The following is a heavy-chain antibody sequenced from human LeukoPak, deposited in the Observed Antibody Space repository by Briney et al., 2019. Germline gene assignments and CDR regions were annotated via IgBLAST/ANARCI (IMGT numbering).Heavy chain of an antibody. CDR3: ARAPRGFCSGGSCLDF. Sequence: VASVKVSCKASGYTFTGYYMHWVRQAPGQGLEWMGWINPNSGGTNSAQKFQGRVTMTRDTSISTAYMELSRLRSDDTAVYYCARAPRGFCSGGSCLDFWGQGTLVTVSS. CDR1: GYTFTGYY. D-gene: IGHD2-15*01. V-gene: IGHV1-2*02. J-gene: IGHJ4*02. CDR2: INPNSGGT.